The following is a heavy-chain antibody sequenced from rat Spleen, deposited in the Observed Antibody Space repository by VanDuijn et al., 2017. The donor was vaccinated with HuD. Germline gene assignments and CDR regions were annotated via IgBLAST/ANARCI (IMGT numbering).Heavy chain of an antibody. CDR1: GFIFSNYY. D-gene: IGHD1-8*01. V-gene: IGHV5-25*01. J-gene: IGHJ4*01. CDR2: ISAGGGNT. CDR3: ARPHSSHYVMDA. Sequence: EVQLVESGGGLVQPGRSLKLSCAASGFIFSNYYMAWVRQAPTKGLEWVAFISAGGGNTHYRDSVKGRFTISRDNAKSTLYLQMNSLRSEDTATYYCARPHSSHYVMDAWGQGASVTVSS.